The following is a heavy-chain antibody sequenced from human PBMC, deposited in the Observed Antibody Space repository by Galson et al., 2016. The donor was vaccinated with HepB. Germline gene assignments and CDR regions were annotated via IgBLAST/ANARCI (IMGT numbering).Heavy chain of an antibody. CDR3: ARNRGGIVVSYYYGMDV. V-gene: IGHV3-30-3*01. Sequence: SLRLSCAASGFISSSYAMHWVRQAPGKGLEWVAVMSYDGSNKYYADSVKGRFTIARDNSKNMLYLQMNSLRTEDTAVYYCARNRGGIVVSYYYGMDVWGQGTTVTVSS. J-gene: IGHJ6*02. CDR1: GFISSSYA. CDR2: MSYDGSNK. D-gene: IGHD2-15*01.